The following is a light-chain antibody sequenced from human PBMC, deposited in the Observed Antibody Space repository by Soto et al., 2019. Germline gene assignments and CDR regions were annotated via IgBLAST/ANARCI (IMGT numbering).Light chain of an antibody. CDR1: RSVSSN. J-gene: IGKJ1*01. CDR2: GAS. V-gene: IGKV3-15*01. CDR3: QQYYEWPRGT. Sequence: EIVDTPSRIVMSVSPATRSVSSGESSRSVSSNLAWYQQKPGQAPRLLIYGASTRATGIPARFSGSGSGTEFTLTISSLQSGDAAVYYCQQYYEWPRGTFGQGTKVDIK.